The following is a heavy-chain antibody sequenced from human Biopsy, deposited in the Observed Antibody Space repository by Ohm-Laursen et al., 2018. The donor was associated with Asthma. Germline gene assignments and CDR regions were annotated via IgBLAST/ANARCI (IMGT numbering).Heavy chain of an antibody. V-gene: IGHV4-30-4*01. Sequence: SQTLSLTCSVSGCYTGSSDHHWAWIRQAPGRGLECIGFVFWSGSTHYSRSLERRVSISIDTATNEFSMNLWSVTPADTAVYFCARVVSYGDIYFGIDVWGPGNTVVVS. CDR1: GCYTGSSDHH. CDR2: VFWSGST. J-gene: IGHJ6*02. D-gene: IGHD4-17*01. CDR3: ARVVSYGDIYFGIDV.